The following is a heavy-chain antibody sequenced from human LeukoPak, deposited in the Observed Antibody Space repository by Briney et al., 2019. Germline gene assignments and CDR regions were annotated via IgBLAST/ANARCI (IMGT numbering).Heavy chain of an antibody. Sequence: ASVKVSCKVSGYTLTELSMHWVRQAPGKGLGWMGGFDPEDGETIYAQKFQGRVTMTEDTSTDTAYMELSSLRSEDTAVYYCATDRDIVAVPAALGFWGQGTLVTVSS. CDR3: ATDRDIVAVPAALGF. J-gene: IGHJ4*02. CDR2: FDPEDGET. D-gene: IGHD2-2*01. V-gene: IGHV1-24*01. CDR1: GYTLTELS.